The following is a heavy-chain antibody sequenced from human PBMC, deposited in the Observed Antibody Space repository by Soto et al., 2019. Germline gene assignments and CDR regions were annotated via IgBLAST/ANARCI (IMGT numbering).Heavy chain of an antibody. CDR1: GLTVSNAY. CDR3: VRPLPSGRNYGLDV. V-gene: IGHV3-53*01. CDR2: IYDNGTT. Sequence: EVQLVESGGGLIQPGGSLRLSCAASGLTVSNAYMAWVRQAPGMGLEWVSVIYDNGTTYYADSVKGRFTISRDTSTNTLSLQMDSLRAEDTAVYYCVRPLPSGRNYGLDVWGQGTTGSVAS. D-gene: IGHD3-10*01. J-gene: IGHJ6*02.